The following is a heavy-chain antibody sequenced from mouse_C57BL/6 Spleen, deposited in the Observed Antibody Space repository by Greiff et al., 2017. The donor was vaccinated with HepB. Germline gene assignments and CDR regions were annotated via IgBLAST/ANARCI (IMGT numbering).Heavy chain of an antibody. D-gene: IGHD1-1*01. V-gene: IGHV5-6*01. CDR1: GFTFSSYG. CDR2: ISSGGSYT. J-gene: IGHJ2*01. Sequence: DVQLVESGGDLVKPGGSLKLSCAASGFTFSSYGMSWVRQTPDKRLEWVAPISSGGSYTYYPDSVKGRCTISRDNAKNTLYLQMSSLKSEDAAMYYCAVGTTTVDRSFFDYWGQGTTLTVSS. CDR3: AVGTTTVDRSFFDY.